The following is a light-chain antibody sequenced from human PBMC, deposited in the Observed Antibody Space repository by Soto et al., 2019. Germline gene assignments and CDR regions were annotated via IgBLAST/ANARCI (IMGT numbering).Light chain of an antibody. CDR1: QGISSS. Sequence: DIQMTQSPSSVSASVGDRVTITCRASQGISSSLAWYQQRPGKAPKLLIYAPPSLQSGVPSRFSGSGSGTEVAVTSGGLEHKGCATYYCQQGNSFPFTFGPGTKVDVK. J-gene: IGKJ3*01. V-gene: IGKV1-12*01. CDR2: APP. CDR3: QQGNSFPFT.